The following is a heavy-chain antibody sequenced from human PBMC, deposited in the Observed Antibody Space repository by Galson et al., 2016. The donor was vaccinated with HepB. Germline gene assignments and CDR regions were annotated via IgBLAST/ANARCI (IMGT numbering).Heavy chain of an antibody. Sequence: QSGAEVKKPGASVKVSCKASGYTFTGYGLSWVRQAPGQGLEWMGWVTANNGNTNYAQKFQGRVTLATDTSTSTAYMELRSLRSDDTAVYYCARETYYYGSGSFRYFDYWGQGTLVTVSS. V-gene: IGHV1-18*01. CDR2: VTANNGNT. J-gene: IGHJ4*02. CDR3: ARETYYYGSGSFRYFDY. CDR1: GYTFTGYG. D-gene: IGHD3-10*01.